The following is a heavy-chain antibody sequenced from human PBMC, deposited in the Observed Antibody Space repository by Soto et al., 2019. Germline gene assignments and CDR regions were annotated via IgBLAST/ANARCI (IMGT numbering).Heavy chain of an antibody. J-gene: IGHJ3*02. CDR3: ARDPNSKYYYDSSGTFDI. CDR1: GYTFTSYA. V-gene: IGHV1-3*01. Sequence: SVQVSCKASGYTFTSYAMHWVRQAPGQSLEWMGWINAGNGNTKYSQKFQGRVTITRDTSASTAYMELSSLRSEDTAVYYCARDPNSKYYYDSSGTFDIWGQGTMVTVSS. D-gene: IGHD3-22*01. CDR2: INAGNGNT.